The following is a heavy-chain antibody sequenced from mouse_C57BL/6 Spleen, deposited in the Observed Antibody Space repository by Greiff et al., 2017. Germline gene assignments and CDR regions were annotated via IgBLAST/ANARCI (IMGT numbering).Heavy chain of an antibody. Sequence: QVQLQQSGPELVKPGASVKISCKASGYAFSSSWMNWVKQRPGKGLEWIGRIYPGDGDTNYNGKFKGKATLTADKSSSTAYMQRSSLTSEDSAVYFCARDHGSSPPYFDYWGQGTTLTVSS. J-gene: IGHJ2*01. V-gene: IGHV1-82*01. CDR1: GYAFSSSW. CDR3: ARDHGSSPPYFDY. D-gene: IGHD1-1*01. CDR2: IYPGDGDT.